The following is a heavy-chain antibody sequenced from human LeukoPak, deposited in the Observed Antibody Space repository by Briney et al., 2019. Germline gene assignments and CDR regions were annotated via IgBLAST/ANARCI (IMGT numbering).Heavy chain of an antibody. CDR3: AKDAQRGFDYSNSLEY. V-gene: IGHV3-33*06. CDR1: QFTFSHYG. J-gene: IGHJ4*02. Sequence: PGKSLTLSCVASQFTFSHYGMHWVRQAPGKGLEWVAVIWNDGSNQYYADSVKGRFTISRDNPQNTVFLRMNSLRAEDTAVYYCAKDAQRGFDYSNSLEYWGQGTLVTVS. D-gene: IGHD4-11*01. CDR2: IWNDGSNQ.